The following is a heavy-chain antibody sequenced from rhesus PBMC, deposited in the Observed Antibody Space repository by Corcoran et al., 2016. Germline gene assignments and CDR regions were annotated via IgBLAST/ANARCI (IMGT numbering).Heavy chain of an antibody. D-gene: IGHD4-23*01. CDR1: GGSISSSY. V-gene: IGHV4-169*02. CDR3: ARDKYSNHFDD. CDR2: IYGRGSST. J-gene: IGHJ4*01. Sequence: QLQLQESGPGLVKPSETLSVTCAVSGGSISSSYWSWIRQAPRKGLEWIGYIYGRGSSTHYNPARRGRVTLSVDTSKNQLSLKLSSVTTADTAVYYCARDKYSNHFDDWGQGVLVTVSS.